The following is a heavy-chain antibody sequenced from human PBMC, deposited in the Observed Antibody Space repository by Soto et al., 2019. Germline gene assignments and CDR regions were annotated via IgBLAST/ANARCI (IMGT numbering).Heavy chain of an antibody. V-gene: IGHV6-1*01. CDR2: TYDRSKWYN. CDR1: GDSVSSNSDG. Sequence: QVQLQLSGPGLVKPSQTLSLTCDISGDSVSSNSDGWNWSRQTPSRGLEWLGRTYDRSKWYNNYAVSVKRRLTINPDTSKNQFSLQLNSVTPEDTAVYYCARGSWDDVSGHYYMDVWGKGTTVTVSS. J-gene: IGHJ6*03. D-gene: IGHD1-1*01. CDR3: ARGSWDDVSGHYYMDV.